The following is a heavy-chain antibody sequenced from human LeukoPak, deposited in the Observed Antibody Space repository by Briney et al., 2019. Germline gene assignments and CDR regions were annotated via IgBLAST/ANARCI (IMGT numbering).Heavy chain of an antibody. CDR1: GFTFDDYD. CDR2: TNWNGGST. D-gene: IGHD2-21*02. J-gene: IGHJ3*02. CDR3: AREMDVNSDLDAFDI. V-gene: IGHV3-20*04. Sequence: GGSLRLSCEASGFTFDDYDMSWVRQAPGKGLEWVSGTNWNGGSTGYADSVKGRFTMSRDNAKYSLYLQMNSLRAEDTALYYCAREMDVNSDLDAFDIWGQGTMVTVSS.